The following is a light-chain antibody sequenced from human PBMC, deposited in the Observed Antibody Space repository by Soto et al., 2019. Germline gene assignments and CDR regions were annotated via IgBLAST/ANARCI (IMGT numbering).Light chain of an antibody. J-gene: IGKJ4*01. V-gene: IGKV3-11*01. CDR2: DAS. Sequence: EIVLTQSPATLSLSPGERATLSCRARQSTSSSLAWYQQKPGQAPRLLIYDASNRATGIPARFSGSGSGTGFTLTFINLESESAAVHDWQHRSNWALLCTFGGGTKVE. CDR1: QSTSSS. CDR3: QHRSNWALLCT.